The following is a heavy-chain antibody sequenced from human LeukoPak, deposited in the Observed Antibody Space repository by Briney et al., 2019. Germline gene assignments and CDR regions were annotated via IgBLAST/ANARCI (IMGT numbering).Heavy chain of an antibody. CDR3: ARFYDSSGYPDPPTGLLFDY. J-gene: IGHJ4*02. Sequence: ASVKVSCKASGCTFTGYYMHWVRQAPGQGLEWRGWISAYNGNTNYAQKLQGRVTMTTDKATSTAYMELRSLRYDDTAVYYCARFYDSSGYPDPPTGLLFDYWGQGTLVTVSS. CDR1: GCTFTGYY. D-gene: IGHD3-22*01. CDR2: ISAYNGNT. V-gene: IGHV1-18*04.